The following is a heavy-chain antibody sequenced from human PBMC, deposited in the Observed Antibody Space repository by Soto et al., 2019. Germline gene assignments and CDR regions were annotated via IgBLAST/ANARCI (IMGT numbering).Heavy chain of an antibody. Sequence: GGSLRLSCAASGFTFSSYDMHWVRQATGKGLEWVSAIGTAGDTYYPGSVKGRFTISRENAKNSLYLQMNSLRAGDTAVYYCARGTGFDYYYDSSGPAYYYGMDVWGQGTTVTVSS. V-gene: IGHV3-13*04. CDR1: GFTFSSYD. D-gene: IGHD3-22*01. CDR2: IGTAGDT. CDR3: ARGTGFDYYYDSSGPAYYYGMDV. J-gene: IGHJ6*02.